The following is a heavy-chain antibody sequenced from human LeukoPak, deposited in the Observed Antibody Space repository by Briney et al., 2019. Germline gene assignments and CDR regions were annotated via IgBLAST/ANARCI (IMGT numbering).Heavy chain of an antibody. J-gene: IGHJ6*03. CDR1: GGSISSYY. D-gene: IGHD4-11*01. CDR2: IYASGST. CDR3: ARSSTVTYYYYYYMDV. V-gene: IGHV4-4*07. Sequence: KSSETLSLTCTVSGGSISSYYWSWIRQPAGKGLEWIGRIYASGSTYYNPSLKSRVTISVDTSKNQFSLKLSSVTAADTAVYYCARSSTVTYYYYYYMDVWGKGTTVTVSS.